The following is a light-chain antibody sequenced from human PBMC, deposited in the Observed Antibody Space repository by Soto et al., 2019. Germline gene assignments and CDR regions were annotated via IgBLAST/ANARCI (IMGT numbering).Light chain of an antibody. CDR3: LQYTTYPWT. CDR1: QSISSW. CDR2: KAS. Sequence: DIQMTQSPSTLSASVGDRVTITCRASQSISSWLAWYQQKPGKAPKLLIYKASSLESGVPSRFSGSVSGTVFTLTTSSVQPDVYVGHHCLQYTTYPWTFGQPPTAEIK. V-gene: IGKV1-5*03. J-gene: IGKJ1*01.